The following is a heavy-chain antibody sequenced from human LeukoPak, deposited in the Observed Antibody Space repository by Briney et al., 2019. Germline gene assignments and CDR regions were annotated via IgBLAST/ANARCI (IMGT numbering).Heavy chain of an antibody. Sequence: GGSLRLSCAASGFTFSSYSMNWVRQAPGKGLEWVSSISSSSSYTYYADSVKGRFTISRDNAKNSLYLQMNSLRAEDTAVYYCARDVGWQWLARGDYWGQGTLVTVSS. CDR3: ARDVGWQWLARGDY. V-gene: IGHV3-21*01. CDR1: GFTFSSYS. J-gene: IGHJ4*02. CDR2: ISSSSSYT. D-gene: IGHD6-19*01.